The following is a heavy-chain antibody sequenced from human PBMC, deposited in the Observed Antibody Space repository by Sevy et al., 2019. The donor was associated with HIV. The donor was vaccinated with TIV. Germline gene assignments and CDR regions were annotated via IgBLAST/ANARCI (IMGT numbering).Heavy chain of an antibody. CDR3: AREGYYDYIWGSYRYFNDY. D-gene: IGHD3-16*02. J-gene: IGHJ4*02. CDR1: GFTFSSYW. V-gene: IGHV3-7*03. Sequence: GGSLRLSCAASGFTFSSYWMSWVRQAPGKGLEWVAHIKQDGSEKHYVDSVKGRFTISRDNSKNSVYLQMNSLRAEDTAVYFCAREGYYDYIWGSYRYFNDYWGQGTLVTVSS. CDR2: IKQDGSEK.